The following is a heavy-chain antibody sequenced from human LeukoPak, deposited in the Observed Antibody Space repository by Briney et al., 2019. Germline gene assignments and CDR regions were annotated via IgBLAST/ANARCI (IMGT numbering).Heavy chain of an antibody. CDR3: ARPRIAAAQNDAFDI. J-gene: IGHJ3*02. D-gene: IGHD6-13*01. Sequence: SETLSLTCTVSGGYISSYYWSWIRQPPGKGPEWIGYIYYSGSTNYNPSLKSRVTISVDTSKNQFSLKLSSVTAADTAVYYCARPRIAAAQNDAFDIWGQGTMVTVSS. CDR2: IYYSGST. CDR1: GGYISSYY. V-gene: IGHV4-59*01.